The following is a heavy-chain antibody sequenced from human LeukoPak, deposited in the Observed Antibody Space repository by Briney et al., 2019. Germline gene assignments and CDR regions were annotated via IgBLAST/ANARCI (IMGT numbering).Heavy chain of an antibody. CDR1: GFTFSDSW. J-gene: IGHJ4*02. Sequence: PGGSLRLSCAASGFTFSDSWMDWVRQAPGKGLEWVANINQDGSETYYVDSVKGRFTISRDNAENSLYLQMDSLRAEDTAVYYCSPALNNWGQGTLVTVSS. CDR2: INQDGSET. D-gene: IGHD2-15*01. CDR3: SPALNN. V-gene: IGHV3-7*01.